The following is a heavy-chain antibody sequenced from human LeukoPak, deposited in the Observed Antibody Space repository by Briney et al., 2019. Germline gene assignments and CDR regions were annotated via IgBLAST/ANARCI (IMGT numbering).Heavy chain of an antibody. CDR3: AREDIVVVPAASGDY. Sequence: ASVKVSCKASGYTFTSYGISWVRQAPGQGLEWMGWISAYNGNTNYAQKLQGRVTMTTDTSTSTAYMELRSLRSDDTAVYYCAREDIVVVPAASGDYWGQGTLVTVSS. V-gene: IGHV1-18*01. D-gene: IGHD2-2*01. CDR2: ISAYNGNT. CDR1: GYTFTSYG. J-gene: IGHJ4*02.